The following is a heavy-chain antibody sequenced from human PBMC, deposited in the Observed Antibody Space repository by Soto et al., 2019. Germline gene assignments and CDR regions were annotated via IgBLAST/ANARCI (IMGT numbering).Heavy chain of an antibody. CDR3: AVRQYGDSNYYHDY. V-gene: IGHV4-59*08. CDR1: GGCISRYY. J-gene: IGHJ4*02. Sequence: SETLSLTCTVSGGCISRYYWSWIRQPPGKGLEWIGYIYYSGSTNYNPSLKSRVTISVDTSNNQFSLKLSSVTAADTAVYYCAVRQYGDSNYYHDYCSQGTLVTVSS. D-gene: IGHD4-17*01. CDR2: IYYSGST.